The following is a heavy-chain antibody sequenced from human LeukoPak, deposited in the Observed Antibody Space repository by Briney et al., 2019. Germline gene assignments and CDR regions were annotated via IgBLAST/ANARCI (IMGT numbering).Heavy chain of an antibody. CDR1: GGTFSSYA. J-gene: IGHJ4*02. Sequence: SVKVSCKASGGTFSSYAISWVRQAPGQGLEWMGGIIPIFGTANYAQKFQGRVTITADESTSTAYMELRSLRSDDTAVYYCARALSRGYSGYDYGLGYWGQGTLVTVSS. V-gene: IGHV1-69*13. CDR3: ARALSRGYSGYDYGLGY. D-gene: IGHD5-12*01. CDR2: IIPIFGTA.